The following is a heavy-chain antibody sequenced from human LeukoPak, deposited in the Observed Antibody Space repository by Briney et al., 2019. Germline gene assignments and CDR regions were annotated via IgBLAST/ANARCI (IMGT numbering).Heavy chain of an antibody. CDR2: IQFVGRNK. J-gene: IGHJ4*02. CDR3: AKDFPPLGGFDS. D-gene: IGHD2-15*01. V-gene: IGHV3-30*02. Sequence: PGGSLRLSCAASGFTFSSYGMHWVRQSPGKGLEWVAFIQFVGRNKYYADSVKGRFTISRDISRNTQYLQMNSLRAEDTAVYYCAKDFPPLGGFDSWGQGTLVTVSS. CDR1: GFTFSSYG.